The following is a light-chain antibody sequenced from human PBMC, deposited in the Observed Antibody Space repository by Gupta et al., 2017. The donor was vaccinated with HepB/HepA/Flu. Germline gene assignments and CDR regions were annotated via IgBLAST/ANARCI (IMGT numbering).Light chain of an antibody. CDR2: DAS. J-gene: IGKJ5*01. CDR1: QDISNY. Sequence: DIQMTQSPFSLSASVGDRVTITCQASQDISNYLNWYQQKPGKAPKLLIYDASNLETGVPSRFSGSGSGTYFPFTISSLQPEDIATYYCQQYDNLPITFGQGTRLEIK. CDR3: QQYDNLPIT. V-gene: IGKV1-33*01.